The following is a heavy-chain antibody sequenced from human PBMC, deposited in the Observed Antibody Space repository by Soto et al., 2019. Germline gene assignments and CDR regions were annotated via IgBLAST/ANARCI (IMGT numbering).Heavy chain of an antibody. D-gene: IGHD3-3*01. CDR2: ISSSGSTI. Sequence: PGGSLRLSCAASGFTFSDYYMSWIRQAPGKGLEWVSYISSSGSTIYYADSVKGRFTISRDNAKNSLYLQMNSLRAEDTAVYYCARDPGGITIFGVVISHWFDPWGQGTLVTVSS. J-gene: IGHJ5*02. V-gene: IGHV3-11*01. CDR3: ARDPGGITIFGVVISHWFDP. CDR1: GFTFSDYY.